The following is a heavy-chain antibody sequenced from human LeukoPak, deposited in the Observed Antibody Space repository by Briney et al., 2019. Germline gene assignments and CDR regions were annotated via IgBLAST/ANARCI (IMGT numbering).Heavy chain of an antibody. D-gene: IGHD3-10*01. CDR3: ARVYGSGSYGAFDI. J-gene: IGHJ3*02. Sequence: PSETLSLTCTVSGGSISSYYWSWIRQPPGKGLEWIGYIYYSGSTNYNPSLKSRVTISVDTSKNQFSLKLSSVTAADTAVYYCARVYGSGSYGAFDIWGQGTMVTVSS. CDR2: IYYSGST. V-gene: IGHV4-59*01. CDR1: GGSISSYY.